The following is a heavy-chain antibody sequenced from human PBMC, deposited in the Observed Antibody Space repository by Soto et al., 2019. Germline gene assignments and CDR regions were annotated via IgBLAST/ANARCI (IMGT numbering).Heavy chain of an antibody. J-gene: IGHJ4*02. CDR2: IYYSGTT. CDR1: GYSISSSNW. CDR3: ARREIQGPIDY. Sequence: QVQLQESCPGLVKPSDTLSLTCAVSGYSISSSNWWVWIRQPPGKGLEWIGYIYYSGTTYYNPSLKSRVTMSVDTSKNQFSLKLTSVTDVDTAVYYCARREIQGPIDYWGQGTLVTVSS. V-gene: IGHV4-28*01. D-gene: IGHD1-26*01.